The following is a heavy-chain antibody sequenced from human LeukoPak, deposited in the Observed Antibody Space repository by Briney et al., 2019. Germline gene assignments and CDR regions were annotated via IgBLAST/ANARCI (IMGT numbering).Heavy chain of an antibody. D-gene: IGHD6-19*01. Sequence: GGSLRLSCAASGFTFNIYALHWVRQAPGKGPEYVAAINSNGGATYYANSVKGRFTISRDNSKNTVFLQMASLSPEDMGVYFCARGPSSGWYYFDSWGQGILVTVSS. J-gene: IGHJ4*02. V-gene: IGHV3-64*01. CDR2: INSNGGAT. CDR1: GFTFNIYA. CDR3: ARGPSSGWYYFDS.